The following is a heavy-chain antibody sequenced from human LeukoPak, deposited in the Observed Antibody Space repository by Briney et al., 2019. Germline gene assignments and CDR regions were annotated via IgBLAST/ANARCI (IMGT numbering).Heavy chain of an antibody. CDR2: IYYSGST. CDR3: ARALDYYDSSVYHYYFDY. CDR1: GGSISSYY. Sequence: PSETLSLTCTVSGGSISSYYWSWIRQPPGKGLEWIGYIYYSGSTRYNPSLKSRVTISVDTSKTQFSLKLSSVTAADTAVYYCARALDYYDSSVYHYYFDYWGQGALITVSS. V-gene: IGHV4-59*01. J-gene: IGHJ4*02. D-gene: IGHD3-22*01.